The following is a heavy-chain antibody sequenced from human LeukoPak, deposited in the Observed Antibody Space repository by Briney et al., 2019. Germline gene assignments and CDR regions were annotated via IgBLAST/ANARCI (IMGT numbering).Heavy chain of an antibody. J-gene: IGHJ4*02. Sequence: GGSLRLSCAASGFAFSSYAMHWVRQAPGKGLEWVTFIRYDGSITYYADSVKGRFTISRDNSKNTLYLQMKSPRAEDTAVYYCAKDENWRTLGYWGQGTLVTVSS. CDR2: IRYDGSIT. V-gene: IGHV3-30*02. CDR1: GFAFSSYA. CDR3: AKDENWRTLGY. D-gene: IGHD1-1*01.